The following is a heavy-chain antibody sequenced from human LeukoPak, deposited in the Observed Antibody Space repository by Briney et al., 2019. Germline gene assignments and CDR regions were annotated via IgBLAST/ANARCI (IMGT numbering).Heavy chain of an antibody. V-gene: IGHV4-39*01. CDR2: IYYSGST. D-gene: IGHD3-16*02. J-gene: IGHJ4*02. CDR1: GGSISSSSYY. CDR3: AALGLRLGELSFHFDY. Sequence: SSETLSLTCTVSGGSISSSSYYWGWIRQPPGKGLEWIGSIYYSGSTYYNPSLKSRVTISVDTSKYQFSLKLSSVTAADTAVYYCAALGLRLGELSFHFDYWGQGTLVTVSS.